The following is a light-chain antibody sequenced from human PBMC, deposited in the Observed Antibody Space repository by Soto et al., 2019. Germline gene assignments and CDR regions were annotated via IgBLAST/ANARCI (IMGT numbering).Light chain of an antibody. Sequence: QSALTQPASVSGSPGQSITISCTGTSSDIGDYNYVSWYQQYPGRAPTLIIYDVSDRPSGVSDRFSGSKSGSTASLTISGLQAEEEADYYCSSYASSTVLFGGGTKLTVL. CDR3: SSYASSTVL. J-gene: IGLJ2*01. CDR1: SSDIGDYNY. V-gene: IGLV2-14*01. CDR2: DVS.